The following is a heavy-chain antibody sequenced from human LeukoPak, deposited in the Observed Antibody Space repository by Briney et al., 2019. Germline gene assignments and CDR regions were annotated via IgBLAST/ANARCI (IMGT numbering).Heavy chain of an antibody. CDR2: IIPIFGTA. D-gene: IGHD2-2*01. CDR1: GGTFSSYA. Sequence: ASVKVSCKASGGTFSSYAISWVRQAPGQGLEWMGGIIPIFGTANYAQKFQGRVTITADKSTSTAYMELSSLRSEDTAVYYCARDGPGDIVVVPAARYYYYYMDVWGKGTTVTVSS. CDR3: ARDGPGDIVVVPAARYYYYYMDV. V-gene: IGHV1-69*06. J-gene: IGHJ6*03.